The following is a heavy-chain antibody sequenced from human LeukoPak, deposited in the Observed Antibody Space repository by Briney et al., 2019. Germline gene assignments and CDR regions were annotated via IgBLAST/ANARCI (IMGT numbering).Heavy chain of an antibody. J-gene: IGHJ5*02. CDR1: GYTFTIYD. Sequence: ASVKVSCKASGYTFTIYDINWVRQATGQGLEWMGWINPNSGGTNYAQKFQGRVTMTRDTSISTAYMELSRLRSDDTAVYYCARGRPYQLSKEGWFDPWGQGTLVTVSS. CDR2: INPNSGGT. D-gene: IGHD2-2*01. CDR3: ARGRPYQLSKEGWFDP. V-gene: IGHV1-2*02.